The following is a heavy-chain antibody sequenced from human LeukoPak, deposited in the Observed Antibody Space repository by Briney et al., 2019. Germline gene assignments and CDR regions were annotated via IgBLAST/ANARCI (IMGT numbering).Heavy chain of an antibody. D-gene: IGHD2-15*01. J-gene: IGHJ4*02. Sequence: GASVKVSCKASGYTFTSYGISWVRQAPGQGLEWMGWISGYNGNTNYAQKLQGRVTMTTDTSTSTAYMELRSLRSDDPAVYYCARGDAYCSGGSCHSGNFDQWGQGTLVTVSS. CDR3: ARGDAYCSGGSCHSGNFDQ. CDR1: GYTFTSYG. V-gene: IGHV1-18*04. CDR2: ISGYNGNT.